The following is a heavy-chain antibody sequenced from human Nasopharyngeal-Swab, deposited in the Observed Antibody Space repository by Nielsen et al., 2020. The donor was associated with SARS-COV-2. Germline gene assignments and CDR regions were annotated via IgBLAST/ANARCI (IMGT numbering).Heavy chain of an antibody. D-gene: IGHD6-13*01. CDR2: INQSGST. CDR1: GGSFSGYY. Sequence: SATLPLTCAVFGGSFSGYYWSWIRQPPGKGLERLGEINQSGSTNYNPSLKRRVTISVVPSKNQFSLKLSSVTAADTTVYYCARGGSSSWYYYYYGMDVWGQGTTVTVSS. CDR3: ARGGSSSWYYYYYGMDV. V-gene: IGHV4-34*01. J-gene: IGHJ6*02.